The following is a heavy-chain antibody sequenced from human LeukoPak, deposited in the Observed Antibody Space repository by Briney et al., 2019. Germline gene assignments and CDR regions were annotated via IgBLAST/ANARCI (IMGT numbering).Heavy chain of an antibody. D-gene: IGHD3-22*01. CDR2: FDPEDSET. V-gene: IGHV1-24*01. CDR3: ATVRGYDSSGYYPGAFDY. Sequence: ASVKVSCKVSGYTLTELSMHWVRQAPGKGLEWMGGFDPEDSETIYAQKFQGRVTMTEDTSTDTAYMEPSSLRSEDTAVYYCATVRGYDSSGYYPGAFDYWGQGTLVTVSS. CDR1: GYTLTELS. J-gene: IGHJ4*02.